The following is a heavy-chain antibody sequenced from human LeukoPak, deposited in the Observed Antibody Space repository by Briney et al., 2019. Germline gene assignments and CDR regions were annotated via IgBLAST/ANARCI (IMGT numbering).Heavy chain of an antibody. J-gene: IGHJ4*02. Sequence: PGGSLRLSCAASGFTVSSNYMSWVRQAPGKGLEWVSVIYSGGSTYYADSVKGRFTISRDNSKNTLYLQMNSPRAEDTAVYYCASGYCSGGSCYSHYFDYWGQGTLVTASS. D-gene: IGHD2-15*01. V-gene: IGHV3-66*01. CDR3: ASGYCSGGSCYSHYFDY. CDR1: GFTVSSNY. CDR2: IYSGGST.